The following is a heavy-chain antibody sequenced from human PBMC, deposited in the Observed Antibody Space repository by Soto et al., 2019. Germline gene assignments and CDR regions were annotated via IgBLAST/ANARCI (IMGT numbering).Heavy chain of an antibody. V-gene: IGHV1-3*01. CDR3: ARNILGGTTDY. CDR1: GYSFSTHA. D-gene: IGHD1-7*01. Sequence: ASVKVSCKASGYSFSTHAMHWVRQAPGQGLEWVGWINSVNDHTIYSEKFQGRVTITSDTSATTAYMELSSLTSEDTAIYYCARNILGGTTDYWGHGTLVTVSS. CDR2: INSVNDHT. J-gene: IGHJ4*01.